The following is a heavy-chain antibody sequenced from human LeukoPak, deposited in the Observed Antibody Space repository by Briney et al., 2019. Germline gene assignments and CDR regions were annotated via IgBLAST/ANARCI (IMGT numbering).Heavy chain of an antibody. D-gene: IGHD2-15*01. J-gene: IGHJ5*02. CDR2: ISSSSSYI. Sequence: GGSLRLSCAASGFTFSSYSMNWVRQAPGKGLEWVSSISSSSSYIYYADSVKGRFTISRDNAKNSLYLQMNSLRAEDTAVYYCARDPSDPYCSGGSCHGPWGQGTLVTVSS. CDR3: ARDPSDPYCSGGSCHGP. V-gene: IGHV3-21*01. CDR1: GFTFSSYS.